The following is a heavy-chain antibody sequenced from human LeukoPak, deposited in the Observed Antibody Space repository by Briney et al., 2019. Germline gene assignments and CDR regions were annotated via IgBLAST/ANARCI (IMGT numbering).Heavy chain of an antibody. Sequence: SETLSLICTVSGGSISSNSYYWGWIRQPPGKGLEWIGSIYYSGSTYYNPSLKSRVTISVDTSKNQFSLKLRFVTAADTAVYYCASWIGWRTGGTPQYHCYGMDVWGQGTTVTVSS. CDR1: GGSISSNSYY. J-gene: IGHJ6*02. D-gene: IGHD6-19*01. CDR3: ASWIGWRTGGTPQYHCYGMDV. V-gene: IGHV4-39*01. CDR2: IYYSGST.